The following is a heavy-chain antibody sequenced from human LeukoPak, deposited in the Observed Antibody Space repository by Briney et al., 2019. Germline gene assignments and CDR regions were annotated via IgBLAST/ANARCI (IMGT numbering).Heavy chain of an antibody. D-gene: IGHD3-10*01. J-gene: IGHJ6*02. CDR3: AKKGPAEGSIEYYYYYYGMDV. CDR1: GYTFTSYD. Sequence: ASVKVSCKASGYTFTSYDINWVRQATGQGLEWMGWMNPNSGNTGYAQKFQGRVTMTRNTSISTAYMELRSLRSEDTAVDYCAKKGPAEGSIEYYYYYYGMDVWGQGTTVTVSS. CDR2: MNPNSGNT. V-gene: IGHV1-8*01.